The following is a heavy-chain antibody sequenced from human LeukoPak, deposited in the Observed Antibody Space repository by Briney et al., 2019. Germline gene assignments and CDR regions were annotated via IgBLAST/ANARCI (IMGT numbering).Heavy chain of an antibody. CDR3: ARATTKFGELYYGMDV. CDR1: GDSISSYY. CDR2: IYYSGST. J-gene: IGHJ6*04. D-gene: IGHD3-10*01. V-gene: IGHV4-59*01. Sequence: SETLSLTCTVSGDSISSYYWSWIRQPPGKGLEWIRDIYYSGSTNYNPSLKSRVTISVDTSKTQFSLKLSSVTAADTAVYYCARATTKFGELYYGMDVWGKGTTVTVSS.